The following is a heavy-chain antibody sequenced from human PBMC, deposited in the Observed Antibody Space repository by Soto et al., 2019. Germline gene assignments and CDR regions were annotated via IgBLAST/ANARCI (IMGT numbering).Heavy chain of an antibody. D-gene: IGHD3-22*01. CDR1: GFTFSSYA. CDR2: ISYDGSNK. V-gene: IGHV3-30-3*01. CDR3: ARAAYYYDSSAQSRDDY. Sequence: GGSLRLSCAASGFTFSSYAMHWVRQAPGKGLEWVAVISYDGSNKYYADSVKGRFTISRDNSKNTLYLQMNSLRAEDTAVYYCARAAYYYDSSAQSRDDYWGQGTLVTVSS. J-gene: IGHJ4*02.